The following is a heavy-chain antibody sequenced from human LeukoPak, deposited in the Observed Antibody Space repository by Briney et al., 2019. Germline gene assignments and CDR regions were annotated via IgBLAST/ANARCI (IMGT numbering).Heavy chain of an antibody. CDR2: INPSGDST. D-gene: IGHD2-15*01. Sequence: ASVKISCKASGYTFTINHIHWVRQAPGQGLEWMGVINPSGDSTTYAQNVQGRVTMTRDTSTSTVYMELRSLRSEDTAIYYCAKEIRRYCNGDSCYSGVVDYWGQGTLVTVSS. J-gene: IGHJ4*02. V-gene: IGHV1-46*01. CDR3: AKEIRRYCNGDSCYSGVVDY. CDR1: GYTFTINH.